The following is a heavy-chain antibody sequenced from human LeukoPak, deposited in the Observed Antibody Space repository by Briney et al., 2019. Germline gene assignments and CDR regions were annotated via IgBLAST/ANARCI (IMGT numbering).Heavy chain of an antibody. CDR3: AGPSAAIGLKYFQY. Sequence: PSETLSLTCTVSGGSISPYYWSWIRQSAGKGLEWIGRIYVAGNTDYNPSLKGRVFISVDPSTNQFSLKVRSVTAADTAVYYCAGPSAAIGLKYFQYWGQGTLVTVSS. J-gene: IGHJ1*01. D-gene: IGHD6-13*01. CDR2: IYVAGNT. CDR1: GGSISPYY. V-gene: IGHV4-4*07.